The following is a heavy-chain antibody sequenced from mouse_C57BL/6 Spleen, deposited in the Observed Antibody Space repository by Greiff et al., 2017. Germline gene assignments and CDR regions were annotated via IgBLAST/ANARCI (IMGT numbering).Heavy chain of an antibody. J-gene: IGHJ3*01. D-gene: IGHD1-2*01. CDR2: ISDGGSYT. Sequence: EVQGVESGGGLVKPGGSLKLSCAASGFTFSSYAMSWVRQTPEKRLEWVATISDGGSYTYYPDNVKGRFTISRDNAKNNLYLQMSHLKSEDTAMYYCARDGVLRPAYWGQGTLVTVSA. CDR3: ARDGVLRPAY. V-gene: IGHV5-4*01. CDR1: GFTFSSYA.